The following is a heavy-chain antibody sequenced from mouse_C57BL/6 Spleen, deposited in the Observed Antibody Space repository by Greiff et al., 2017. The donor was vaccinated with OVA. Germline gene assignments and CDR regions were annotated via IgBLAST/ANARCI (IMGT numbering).Heavy chain of an antibody. Sequence: EVQGVESVAELVRPGASVKLSCTASGFNIKNTYMHWVKQRPEQGLEWIGRIDPANGNTKYAPKFQGKATITADTSSNTAYLQLSSLTSEDTAIYYCARGATVADYFDYWGQGTTLTVSS. V-gene: IGHV14-3*01. CDR2: IDPANGNT. J-gene: IGHJ2*01. D-gene: IGHD1-1*01. CDR3: ARGATVADYFDY. CDR1: GFNIKNTY.